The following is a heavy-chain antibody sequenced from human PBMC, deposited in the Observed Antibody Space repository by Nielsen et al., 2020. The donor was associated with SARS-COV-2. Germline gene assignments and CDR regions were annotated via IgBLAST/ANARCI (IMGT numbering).Heavy chain of an antibody. Sequence: GGSLRLSCAASGFTFDDYAMHWVRQAPGKGLELVSGISWNSGSIGYADSVKGRFTISRDNAKNSLYLQMNSLRAEDTALYYCAKDGHSSGWYGAPDYWGQGTLVTVSS. CDR2: ISWNSGSI. J-gene: IGHJ4*02. CDR3: AKDGHSSGWYGAPDY. CDR1: GFTFDDYA. V-gene: IGHV3-9*01. D-gene: IGHD6-19*01.